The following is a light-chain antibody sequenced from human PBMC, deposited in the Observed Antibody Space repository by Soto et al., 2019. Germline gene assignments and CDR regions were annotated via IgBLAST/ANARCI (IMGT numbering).Light chain of an antibody. Sequence: QSVLTQTPSASGTPGQTVTISCSGSRSNIGNNAVSWYQQFPGPAPKLLIYKNNQRPSGVPDRFSGSKSGTSASLAISGLQSEDEADYYCATWDDSLNARGVFGGGTKLTVL. J-gene: IGLJ3*02. CDR1: RSNIGNNA. CDR2: KNN. V-gene: IGLV1-44*01. CDR3: ATWDDSLNARGV.